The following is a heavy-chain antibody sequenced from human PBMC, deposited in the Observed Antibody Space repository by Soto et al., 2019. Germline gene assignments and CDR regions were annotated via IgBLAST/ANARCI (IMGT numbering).Heavy chain of an antibody. CDR2: INPSGGST. V-gene: IGHV1-46*03. CDR1: GYTFTSYY. D-gene: IGHD2-2*01. Sequence: QVQLVQSGAEVKKPGASVKVSCKASGYTFTSYYMHWVRQAPGQGLEWMGIINPSGGSTSYAQKVQGRVTITRHTPTSTVYMELSSLRSEDTAVYDCARDWVVVPAAMPAYYYYYYMDVWGKGTTVTVSS. CDR3: ARDWVVVPAAMPAYYYYYYMDV. J-gene: IGHJ6*03.